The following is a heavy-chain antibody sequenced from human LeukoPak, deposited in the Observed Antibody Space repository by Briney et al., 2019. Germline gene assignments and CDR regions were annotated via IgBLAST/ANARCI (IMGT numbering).Heavy chain of an antibody. Sequence: GGSLRLSCAASGFTFSSYAMSWVRQAPGKGLEWVSLIYSGGSTYYADSVKGRFTISRDNSKNTLYPHMKSLRAEDTALYYCASSSYGSGTNYGMDVWGQGTTVTVSS. D-gene: IGHD3-10*01. CDR1: GFTFSSYA. V-gene: IGHV3-53*01. CDR3: ASSSYGSGTNYGMDV. CDR2: IYSGGST. J-gene: IGHJ6*02.